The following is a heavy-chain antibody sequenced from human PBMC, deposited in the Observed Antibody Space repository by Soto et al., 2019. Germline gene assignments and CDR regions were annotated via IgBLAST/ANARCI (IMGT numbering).Heavy chain of an antibody. CDR3: ARGRMWWSIYYFDY. CDR2: INHSGST. CDR1: GGSFSGYY. J-gene: IGHJ4*02. D-gene: IGHD2-21*01. V-gene: IGHV4-34*01. Sequence: NPSETLSLTCAVYGGSFSGYYWSWIRQPPGKGLEWIGEINHSGSTNYNPSLKSRVTISVDTSKNQFSLKLSSVTAADTAVYYCARGRMWWSIYYFDYWGQGTLVTVS.